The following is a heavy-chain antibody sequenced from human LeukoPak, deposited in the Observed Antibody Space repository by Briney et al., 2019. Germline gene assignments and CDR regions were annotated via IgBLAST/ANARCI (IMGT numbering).Heavy chain of an antibody. CDR1: GESLSKYY. CDR3: ASSVGSTDY. CDR2: INHRGST. V-gene: IGHV4-34*01. Sequence: NPSETLSLTCAVYGESLSKYYWTWIRQSPGKGLEWIGEINHRGSTNLNPSLKSRVTLSVDTSKHQFSLKLTSVTAADAAVYYCASSVGSTDYWGQGTLVTVSS. J-gene: IGHJ4*02. D-gene: IGHD1-26*01.